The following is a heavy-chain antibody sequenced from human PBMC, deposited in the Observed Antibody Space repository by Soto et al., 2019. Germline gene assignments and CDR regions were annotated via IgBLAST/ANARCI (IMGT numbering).Heavy chain of an antibody. D-gene: IGHD2-21*02. J-gene: IGHJ4*02. Sequence: QPGGSLRLSCAASGFNFSYYGMHWVRQAPGKGLEWVAVVSDDGSKKFYADSVEGRFTIHRDNSKKTVSLQMDSLRAEDTALYYCAKACGGDCFANDYWGQVTLVTVSS. CDR2: VSDDGSKK. V-gene: IGHV3-30*18. CDR3: AKACGGDCFANDY. CDR1: GFNFSYYG.